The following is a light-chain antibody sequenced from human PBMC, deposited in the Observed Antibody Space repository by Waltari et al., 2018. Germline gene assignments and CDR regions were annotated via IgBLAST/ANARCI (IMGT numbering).Light chain of an antibody. CDR1: QSLLYNSNNKNY. V-gene: IGKV4-1*01. Sequence: DIVMTQSPDSLAVSLGERATIHCKSSQSLLYNSNNKNYLAWYQQSPGQPPKLLFYWASIRASGVPDRFSGSGSGTDFTLTISSLQAEDVAVYYCQQYYSSPRTFGGGTKVEI. J-gene: IGKJ4*01. CDR2: WAS. CDR3: QQYYSSPRT.